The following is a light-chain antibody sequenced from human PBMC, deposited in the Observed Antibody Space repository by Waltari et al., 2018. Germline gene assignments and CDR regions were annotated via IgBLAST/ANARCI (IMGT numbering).Light chain of an antibody. CDR3: AAWADSLYGFL. J-gene: IGLJ2*01. V-gene: IGLV1-44*01. CDR2: SNS. Sequence: QSVLTQPPSASGTPGQRVTLSCSGSSSTSGSNTVQGYQQVPGSAPHLLIYSNSQRPSGVPDRFSGSKSGTSASLAISGLQSEDEADYYCAAWADSLYGFLFGAGPNVTVL. CDR1: SSTSGSNT.